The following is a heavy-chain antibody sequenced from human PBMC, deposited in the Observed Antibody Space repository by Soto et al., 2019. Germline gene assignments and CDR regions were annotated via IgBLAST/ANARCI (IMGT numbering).Heavy chain of an antibody. CDR2: ISSGGDLT. V-gene: IGHV3-23*01. CDR3: AKIGQIGTWFFDY. J-gene: IGHJ4*02. D-gene: IGHD6-13*01. Sequence: GGSLRLSCAASGFMFSSHGMSWVRQAPGKGLEWVSSISSGGDLTYYADSVKGRFTVSRDNLKNTLSLQMDSLRAEDTATYYCAKIGQIGTWFFDYCGQGPLVTVSS. CDR1: GFMFSSHG.